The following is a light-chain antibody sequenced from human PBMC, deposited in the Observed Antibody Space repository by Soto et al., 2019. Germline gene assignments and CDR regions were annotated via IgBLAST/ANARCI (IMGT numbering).Light chain of an antibody. CDR3: NSYTSSSTVV. J-gene: IGLJ2*01. CDR2: DVG. CDR1: SSDVGGYNY. Sequence: QSALTQPASVSGSPGQSITISCTGTSSDVGGYNYVSWYQQNPGKAPKLMIYDVGNRPSGGSNRFSGSKSGNTASLTISGLQAEDEADYYCNSYTSSSTVVFGGGTKLTVL. V-gene: IGLV2-14*01.